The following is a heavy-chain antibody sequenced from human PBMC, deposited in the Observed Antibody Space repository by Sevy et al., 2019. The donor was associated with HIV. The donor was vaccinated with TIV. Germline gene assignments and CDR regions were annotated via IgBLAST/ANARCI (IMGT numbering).Heavy chain of an antibody. CDR3: ATGGTAEAFDV. Sequence: GGSLRLSCAASGFTFSNAWMSWVRQAPGKGLEWVGRIGSNSDGGTTDHPAPVKDRFTISRDDSKNTLYLHIHSLQTEDTAVYYCATGGTAEAFDVWGPGTMVTVSS. J-gene: IGHJ3*01. V-gene: IGHV3-15*04. D-gene: IGHD5-18*01. CDR1: GFTFSNAW. CDR2: IGSNSDGGTT.